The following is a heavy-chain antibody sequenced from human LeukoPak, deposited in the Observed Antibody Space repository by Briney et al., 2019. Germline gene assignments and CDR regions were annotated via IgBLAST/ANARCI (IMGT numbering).Heavy chain of an antibody. J-gene: IGHJ5*02. Sequence: PGGSLRLSCAASGFTFSSYAMSWVRQAPGKGLEWVSAISGSGGSTYYADSVKGRFTISRDNSKNTLYLQMNSLRAEGTAVYYCARGVGGDSRFDPWGQGTLVTVSS. CDR2: ISGSGGST. CDR1: GFTFSSYA. CDR3: ARGVGGDSRFDP. D-gene: IGHD1-26*01. V-gene: IGHV3-23*01.